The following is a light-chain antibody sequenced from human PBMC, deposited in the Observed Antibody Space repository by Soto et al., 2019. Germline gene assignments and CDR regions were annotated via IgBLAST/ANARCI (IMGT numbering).Light chain of an antibody. CDR3: MQALQTPLT. CDR2: MGS. CDR1: QSLLHSNGYNY. V-gene: IGKV2-28*01. Sequence: DIVMTQSPLSLPVTPGEPASISCRSSQSLLHSNGYNYVDWFLQRPGQSPQVLIYMGSYRASGVPDRFSGSGSVTDFTLEISRVETEDVGIYYCMQALQTPLTFGGGTKVEIK. J-gene: IGKJ4*01.